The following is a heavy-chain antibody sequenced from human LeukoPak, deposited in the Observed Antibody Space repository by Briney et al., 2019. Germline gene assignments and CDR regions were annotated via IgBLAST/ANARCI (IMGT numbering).Heavy chain of an antibody. CDR2: ISYDGSNK. CDR3: ARNGIVVVPAAMGQYFQH. V-gene: IGHV3-30*04. J-gene: IGHJ1*01. D-gene: IGHD2-2*01. CDR1: GFTFSSYA. Sequence: GGSLRLSCAASGFTFSSYAMHWVRQAPGKGLEGVAVISYDGSNKYYADSVKGRFTISRDNSKNTLYLQMNSLRAEDTAVYYCARNGIVVVPAAMGQYFQHWGQGTLVTVSS.